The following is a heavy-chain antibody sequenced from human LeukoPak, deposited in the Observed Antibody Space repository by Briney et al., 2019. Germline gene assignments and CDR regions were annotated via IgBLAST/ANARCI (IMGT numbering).Heavy chain of an antibody. CDR3: ASRGVIINYFAY. D-gene: IGHD3-10*01. CDR2: ISSSSSYI. V-gene: IGHV3-21*01. Sequence: GGSLRLSCAASGFTFSSYSMNWVRQAPGKGLEWVSSISSSSSYIYYADSVKGRFTISRDNAKNSLYLQMNSLRAEDTAVYYCASRGVIINYFAYWGQGTLVTVSS. CDR1: GFTFSSYS. J-gene: IGHJ4*02.